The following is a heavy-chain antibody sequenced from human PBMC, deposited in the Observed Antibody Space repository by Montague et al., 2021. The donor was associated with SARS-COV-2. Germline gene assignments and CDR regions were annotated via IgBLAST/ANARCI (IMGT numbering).Heavy chain of an antibody. D-gene: IGHD5-12*01. CDR1: GASSSNYY. CDR2: INHSGYT. CDR3: ASAPRYSFGFWAY. V-gene: IGHV4-34*01. J-gene: IGHJ4*02. Sequence: SETLSLTCAVYGASSSNYYWSWIRQSPGKGLERVGEINHSGYTDYNPSLESRLTISLDSSRKQFSLKMTSVTAADTAIYYCASAPRYSFGFWAYWGQGTLAPV.